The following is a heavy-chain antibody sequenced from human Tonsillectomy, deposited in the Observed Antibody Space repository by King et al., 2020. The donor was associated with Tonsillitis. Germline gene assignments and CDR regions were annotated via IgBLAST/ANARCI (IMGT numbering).Heavy chain of an antibody. J-gene: IGHJ5*02. CDR2: IYWDDDK. CDR1: GFSLSTSGVG. Sequence: TLKESGPTLVKPTQTLTLTCTFSGFSLSTSGVGVGWIRQPPGKALEWLALIYWDDDKRYSPSLKSRLTITKDTSKNQVVLTMTNMDPVDTATYYCAVILGYGILTGYYRRWFDPWGQGTLVTVSS. V-gene: IGHV2-5*02. D-gene: IGHD3-9*01. CDR3: AVILGYGILTGYYRRWFDP.